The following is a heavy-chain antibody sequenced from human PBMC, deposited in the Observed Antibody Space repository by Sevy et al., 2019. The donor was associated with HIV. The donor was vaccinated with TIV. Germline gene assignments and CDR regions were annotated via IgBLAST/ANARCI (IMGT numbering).Heavy chain of an antibody. CDR1: GGSISSHY. V-gene: IGHV4-59*11. CDR3: ARGTGGHYYYYYLDV. Sequence: SETLSLTCTVSGGSISSHYWSWVRQPPGKGLEWIGYIYYSGGTNYNPSLQSRVTISVDTSKNQFSLKLSSVTAADTAVYYCARGTGGHYYYYYLDVWGTGTTVTVSS. CDR2: IYYSGGT. D-gene: IGHD3-10*01. J-gene: IGHJ6*03.